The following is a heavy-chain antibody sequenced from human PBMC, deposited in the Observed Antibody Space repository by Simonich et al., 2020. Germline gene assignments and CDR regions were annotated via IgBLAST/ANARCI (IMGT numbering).Heavy chain of an antibody. CDR2: FYYRGST. CDR3: ARHAGFAFDI. V-gene: IGHV4-39*01. Sequence: QLQLQESGPGLVKPSETLSLTCTVSGGSISSSSYYWGWIRLPPGKGLEWIGRFYYRGSTYYNPSLKSRVTISVDTPKNQFSLKLSSVTAADTAVYYCARHAGFAFDIWGQGTMVTVSS. J-gene: IGHJ3*02. CDR1: GGSISSSSYY. D-gene: IGHD6-13*01.